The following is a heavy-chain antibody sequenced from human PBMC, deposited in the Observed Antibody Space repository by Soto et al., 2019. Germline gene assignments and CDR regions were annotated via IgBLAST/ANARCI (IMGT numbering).Heavy chain of an antibody. V-gene: IGHV3-48*01. CDR3: ARVSVRATIPGLHYFDY. Sequence: GGSLRLSCAASGFTFSSYSMNWVRQAPGKGLEWVSYISSSSSTIYYADSVKGRFTISRDNAKNSLYLQMNSLRAEDTVVYYCARVSVRATIPGLHYFDYWGQGTLVTVSS. CDR2: ISSSSSTI. CDR1: GFTFSSYS. J-gene: IGHJ4*02. D-gene: IGHD5-12*01.